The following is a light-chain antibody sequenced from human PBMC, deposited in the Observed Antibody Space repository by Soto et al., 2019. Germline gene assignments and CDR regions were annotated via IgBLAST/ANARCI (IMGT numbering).Light chain of an antibody. CDR1: SSDVGSYDL. CDR3: CSYAGSNTFLYV. CDR2: EGS. Sequence: QSALTQPASVSGSPGQSITISCTGTSSDVGSYDLVSWYQQHPGKAPKVMIYEGSKRPSGVSDRFSGSKSGNTASLTISGLQAEDEADYYCCSYAGSNTFLYVFGTGTKVTVL. J-gene: IGLJ1*01. V-gene: IGLV2-23*01.